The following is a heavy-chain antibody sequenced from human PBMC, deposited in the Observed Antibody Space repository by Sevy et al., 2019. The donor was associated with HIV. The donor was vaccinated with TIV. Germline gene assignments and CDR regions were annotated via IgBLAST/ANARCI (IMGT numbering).Heavy chain of an antibody. CDR1: GFNFSSYG. J-gene: IGHJ3*02. D-gene: IGHD3-3*01. CDR2: ISYDGSSK. V-gene: IGHV3-30*18. Sequence: SLKISCAASGFNFSSYGMHWVRQAPGKGLEWVAVISYDGSSKYYAESVKGRFTISRDNSKNTLYLQISSLRAEDTAVYYCAKESGSYYDFWSGHDAFDIWGQGTMVTVSS. CDR3: AKESGSYYDFWSGHDAFDI.